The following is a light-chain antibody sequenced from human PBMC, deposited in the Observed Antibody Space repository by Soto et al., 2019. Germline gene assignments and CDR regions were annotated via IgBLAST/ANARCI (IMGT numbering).Light chain of an antibody. CDR1: RSNIGSNT. J-gene: IGLJ2*01. Sequence: QAVVTQPPSASGTPGQRVTISCSGSRSNIGSNTVNWYQQLPGTAPQLLIYSNSQRPSGVPDRFSGSKSGTSASLAISGLQSEDEADYYCAAWDDSLNGVIFGGGTKLTVL. V-gene: IGLV1-44*01. CDR3: AAWDDSLNGVI. CDR2: SNS.